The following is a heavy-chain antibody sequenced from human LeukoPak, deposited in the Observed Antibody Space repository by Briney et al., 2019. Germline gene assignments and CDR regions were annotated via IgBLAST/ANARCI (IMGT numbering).Heavy chain of an antibody. D-gene: IGHD3-10*01. CDR1: GFSFTNTG. CDR3: ATEGGSGSYYGDDAFDM. Sequence: GSLRLSCDASGFSFTNTGMSWVRQAPGQGLEWDGRVKSKADDGTTDYAAHVQGRFTISRDDSKNTLSLQMNSLKTEDTAVYYCATEGGSGSYYGDDAFDMWGQGTMVTVSS. CDR2: VKSKADDGTT. V-gene: IGHV3-15*01. J-gene: IGHJ3*02.